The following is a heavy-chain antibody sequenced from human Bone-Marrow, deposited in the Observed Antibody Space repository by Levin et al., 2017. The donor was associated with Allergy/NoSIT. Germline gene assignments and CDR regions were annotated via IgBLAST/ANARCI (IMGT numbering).Heavy chain of an antibody. CDR3: ARAYNWNPSVGAFDM. CDR2: INHSGNT. J-gene: IGHJ3*02. Sequence: RSGGSLRLSCAVYGGSFNIFYWNWIRQPPGKGLEWIGEINHSGNTNYNPSLKSRITISVDTSKNQFSLKLSSVTAADTALYYCARAYNWNPSVGAFDMWGQGTMVTVSS. V-gene: IGHV4-34*01. D-gene: IGHD1-1*01. CDR1: GGSFNIFY.